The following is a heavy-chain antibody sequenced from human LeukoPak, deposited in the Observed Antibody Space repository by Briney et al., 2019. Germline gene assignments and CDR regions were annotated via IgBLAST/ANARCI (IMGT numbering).Heavy chain of an antibody. CDR2: ISSNGGST. Sequence: GGSLRLSCSASGFTFSSYAMHWVRQAPGEGLEYVSAISSNGGSTYYADSVKGRFTISRDNSKNTLYLQMSSLRAEDTAVYYCVKNWGYGDDYWGQGTLVTVSS. V-gene: IGHV3-64D*06. D-gene: IGHD7-27*01. CDR1: GFTFSSYA. CDR3: VKNWGYGDDY. J-gene: IGHJ4*02.